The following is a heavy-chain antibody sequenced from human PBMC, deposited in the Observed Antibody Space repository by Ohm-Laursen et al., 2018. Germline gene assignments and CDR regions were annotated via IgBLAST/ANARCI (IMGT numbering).Heavy chain of an antibody. D-gene: IGHD6-13*01. CDR3: ARAIRPAAARWNDAFDI. J-gene: IGHJ3*02. CDR2: ISYDGSNK. CDR1: GFTFSSYA. V-gene: IGHV3-30*03. Sequence: SLRLSCAASGFTFSSYAMSWVRQAPGKGLEWVAVISYDGSNKYYADSVKGRFTISRDNSKNTLYLQMNSLRAEDTAVYYCARAIRPAAARWNDAFDIWGQGTMVTVSS.